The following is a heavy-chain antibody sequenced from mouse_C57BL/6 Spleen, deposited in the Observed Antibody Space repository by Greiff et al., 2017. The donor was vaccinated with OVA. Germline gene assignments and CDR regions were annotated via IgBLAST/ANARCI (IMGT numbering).Heavy chain of an antibody. D-gene: IGHD4-1*01. J-gene: IGHJ2*01. CDR3: ARELGLYFDY. CDR2: IYPGDGDT. CDR1: GYAFSSSW. V-gene: IGHV1-82*01. Sequence: VNVVESGPELVKPGASVKISCKASGYAFSSSWMNWVKQRPGKGLEWIGRIYPGDGDTNYNGKFKGKATLTADKSSSTAYMQLSSLTSEDSAVYFCARELGLYFDYWGQGTTLTVSS.